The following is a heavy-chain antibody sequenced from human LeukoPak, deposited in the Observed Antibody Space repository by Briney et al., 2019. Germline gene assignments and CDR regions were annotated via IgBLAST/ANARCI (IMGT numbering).Heavy chain of an antibody. D-gene: IGHD3-22*01. CDR1: GLIVSSNY. CDR2: FNSDGSST. J-gene: IGHJ4*02. Sequence: PGGSLRLSCAASGLIVSSNYMSWVRQAPGKGLVWVSRFNSDGSSTSYADSVKGRFTISRDYAKNTLFLQMNSLRAEDTAVYYCARGFDSSGQDYWGQGTQVTVSS. CDR3: ARGFDSSGQDY. V-gene: IGHV3-74*01.